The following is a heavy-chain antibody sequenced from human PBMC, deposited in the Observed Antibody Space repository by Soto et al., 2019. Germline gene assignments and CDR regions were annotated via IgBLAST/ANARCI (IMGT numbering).Heavy chain of an antibody. CDR1: GGCISRGGYY. CDR2: IYYSGST. D-gene: IGHD6-25*01. V-gene: IGHV4-31*03. J-gene: IGHJ4*03. Sequence: SETVSLTCTVSGGCISRGGYYWSWIRQHPGKGLEWIGYIYYSGSTYYNPSLKSRVTISVDTSKNQFSLKLSSVTAADTAVYYCAPCSAPHPTGVPHSYLDCWDKGHMGTAST. CDR3: APCSAPHPTGVPHSYLDC.